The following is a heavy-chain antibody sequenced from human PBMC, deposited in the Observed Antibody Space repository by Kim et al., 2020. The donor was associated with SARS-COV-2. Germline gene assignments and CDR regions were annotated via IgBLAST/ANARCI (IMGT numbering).Heavy chain of an antibody. D-gene: IGHD3-22*01. CDR1: GYTVTYSY. CDR3: ATVVFYYDAGYFKN. J-gene: IGHJ1*01. V-gene: IGHV3-66*01. Sequence: GGSLRLSCAASGYTVTYSYMGWVRQAPGKGLEWVSFIYSGGNTIHADSVKGRLIISRDHSKNTLYLQMNSLRAEDTAVYYCATVVFYYDAGYFKNWGQGTVDIVSS. CDR2: IYSGGNT.